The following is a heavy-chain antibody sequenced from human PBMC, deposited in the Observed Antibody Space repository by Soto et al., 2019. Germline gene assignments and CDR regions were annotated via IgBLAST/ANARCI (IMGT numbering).Heavy chain of an antibody. CDR1: GFTFCSYG. CDR2: ISYDGSNK. D-gene: IGHD3-10*01. J-gene: IGHJ6*02. V-gene: IGHV3-30*18. CDR3: AKVWFGEPRFYGMDV. Sequence: GGSLRLSCAASGFTFCSYGMHWVRQAPGKGLEWVAVISYDGSNKYYADSVKGRFTISRDNSKDTLYLQMNSLRAEDTAVYYCAKVWFGEPRFYGMDVWGQGTTVTVSS.